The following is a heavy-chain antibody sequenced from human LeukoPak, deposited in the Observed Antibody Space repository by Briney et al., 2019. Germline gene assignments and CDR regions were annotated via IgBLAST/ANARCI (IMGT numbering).Heavy chain of an antibody. CDR1: GFTVSSYC. J-gene: IGHJ5*02. CDR2: ISYDGSNK. D-gene: IGHD4-23*01. V-gene: IGHV3-30*18. CDR3: GKEGCDYGGNWCFDL. Sequence: PGGSLRLSCPASGFTVSSYCMHWVRQAPGKGLEWVAVISYDGSNKYYADSVKGRFYISRANSKNTLYLQMSSLSAEETAVYYCGKEGCDYGGNWCFDLWGQRTLVSVSS.